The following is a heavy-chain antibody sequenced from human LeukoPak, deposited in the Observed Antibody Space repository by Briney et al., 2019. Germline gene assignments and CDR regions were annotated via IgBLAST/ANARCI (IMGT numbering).Heavy chain of an antibody. CDR3: ARVGPRSPTTIYYSYMDV. D-gene: IGHD1-1*01. CDR1: GYTFTNYG. Sequence: GASVKVSCKASGYTFTNYGISWVRQAPGQGLEWMGWISAYNGDTNYAQKLQGRVTMTTDTSTSTAYMELRSLRSDDTAVYYCARVGPRSPTTIYYSYMDVWGKGTTVTVSS. J-gene: IGHJ6*03. V-gene: IGHV1-18*01. CDR2: ISAYNGDT.